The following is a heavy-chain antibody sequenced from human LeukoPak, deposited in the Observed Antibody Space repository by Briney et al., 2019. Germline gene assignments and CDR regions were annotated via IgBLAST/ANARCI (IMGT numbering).Heavy chain of an antibody. CDR1: GYTFSKYG. D-gene: IGHD2-2*01. V-gene: IGHV1-18*04. J-gene: IGHJ6*02. CDR3: ARSVNVKPYCNTISCSGEGMDV. Sequence: ASVKVSCKASGYTFSKYGVRWVRQAPVQGLEWMGWISGYNGNTDYAQKFQDRVSMTTDTSTSTVYLELRSLRSDDTAVYYCARSVNVKPYCNTISCSGEGMDVWGQGTTVTVSS. CDR2: ISGYNGNT.